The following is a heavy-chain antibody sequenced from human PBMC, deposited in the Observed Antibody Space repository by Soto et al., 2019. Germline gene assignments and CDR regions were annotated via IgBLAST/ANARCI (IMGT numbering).Heavy chain of an antibody. CDR2: INPNSGGT. V-gene: IGHV1-2*04. CDR1: GYTFTGYY. D-gene: IGHD2-21*02. Sequence: GASVKVSCKASGYTFTGYYMHWVRQAPGQGLEWMGWINPNSGGTNYAQKFQGWVTMTRDTSISTAYMELSRLRSDDTAVYYRARDLSVVTAIPDAFDIWGQGTMVTVSS. CDR3: ARDLSVVTAIPDAFDI. J-gene: IGHJ3*02.